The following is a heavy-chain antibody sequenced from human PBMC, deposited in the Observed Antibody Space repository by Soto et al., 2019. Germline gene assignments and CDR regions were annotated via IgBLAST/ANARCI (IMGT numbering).Heavy chain of an antibody. CDR1: GGSISGYY. CDR2: IFYSGVT. D-gene: IGHD6-19*01. CDR3: ARVGRSGWSPDY. Sequence: SETLSLTCTVSGGSISGYYWTWIRQPPGKGLEWIGYIFYSGVTNYNPSLKSRVTLSVDKSKNQLSLKLRSVTAADTAVYYCARVGRSGWSPDYWGRGTLVTVSS. V-gene: IGHV4-59*01. J-gene: IGHJ4*02.